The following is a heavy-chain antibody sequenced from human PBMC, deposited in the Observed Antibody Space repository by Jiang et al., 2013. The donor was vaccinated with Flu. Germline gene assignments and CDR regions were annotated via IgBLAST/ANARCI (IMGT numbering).Heavy chain of an antibody. D-gene: IGHD2-15*01. J-gene: IGHJ4*02. CDR2: ISGYNGYX. CDR3: VRQTCSGRSCFSFDY. Sequence: QGLEWMGWISGYNGYXNYAQKLQGRVTMTTDTSTSTAYMEVRSLRSDDTAVYYCVRQTCSGRSCFSFDYWGQGTLVTVSS. V-gene: IGHV1-18*01.